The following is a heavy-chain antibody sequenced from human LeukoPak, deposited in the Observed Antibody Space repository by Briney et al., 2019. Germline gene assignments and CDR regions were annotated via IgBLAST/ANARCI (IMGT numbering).Heavy chain of an antibody. Sequence: PGGSLRLSCAASGFTFSTYVMSWVRQAPGKGLEWVSTISDGGGSTYYVDSVKGRFTISRDNSKNTLYLQMNSLRAEDTAVYYCAKKAVAGKGNWLDPWGQGTLVTVSS. CDR1: GFTFSTYV. CDR2: ISDGGGST. CDR3: AKKAVAGKGNWLDP. V-gene: IGHV3-23*01. J-gene: IGHJ5*02. D-gene: IGHD6-19*01.